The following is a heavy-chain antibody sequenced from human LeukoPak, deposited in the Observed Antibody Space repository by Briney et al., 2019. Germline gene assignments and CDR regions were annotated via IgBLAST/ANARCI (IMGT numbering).Heavy chain of an antibody. J-gene: IGHJ4*02. CDR1: GFTFSNYA. CDR3: AKRRCGGGSCNFDY. CDR2: ISDSGGAT. Sequence: GGSLRLSCAASGFTFSNYAMSWVRQAPGKGLEWVSAISDSGGATNCADSVKGRFTISRDNSKNTLYLQMNSLRAEDTAVYYCAKRRCGGGSCNFDYWGQGTLVTVSS. V-gene: IGHV3-23*01. D-gene: IGHD2-15*01.